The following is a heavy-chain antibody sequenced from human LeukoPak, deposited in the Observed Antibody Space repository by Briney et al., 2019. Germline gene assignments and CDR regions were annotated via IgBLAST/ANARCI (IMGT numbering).Heavy chain of an antibody. D-gene: IGHD3-22*01. CDR3: ARDRQSITMIVVVITPLGY. CDR1: GISFSASG. J-gene: IGHJ4*02. Sequence: GGSLRLSCAASGISFSASGMHWVRQVSGEGLEWVAVISYDGSNKYYADSVKGRFTISRDNSKNTLYLQMNSLRAEDTAVYYCARDRQSITMIVVVITPLGYWGQGTLVTVSS. CDR2: ISYDGSNK. V-gene: IGHV3-30*19.